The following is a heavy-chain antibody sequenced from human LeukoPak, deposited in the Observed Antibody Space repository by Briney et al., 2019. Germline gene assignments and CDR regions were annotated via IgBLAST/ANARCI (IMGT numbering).Heavy chain of an antibody. CDR3: ARGGGLYGSGSYSEDY. J-gene: IGHJ4*02. CDR2: INPNSGGT. CDR1: GYTFTVYY. Sequence: PSVSLSFNSSGYTFTVYYMHWVRQAPGQGLEWMGWINPNSGGTNYTQKFQGGVTMTRDTSISTAYMELSRLRSDDTAVYYCARGGGLYGSGSYSEDYWGQGTLVTVSS. V-gene: IGHV1-2*02. D-gene: IGHD3-10*01.